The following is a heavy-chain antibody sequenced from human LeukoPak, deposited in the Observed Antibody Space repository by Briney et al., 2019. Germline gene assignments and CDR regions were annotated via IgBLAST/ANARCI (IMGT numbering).Heavy chain of an antibody. CDR3: ARESESSGWYDY. D-gene: IGHD6-19*01. V-gene: IGHV3-43*02. J-gene: IGHJ4*02. Sequence: GGSLRLSCVASGFTFSSHWMHWVRRAPGKGLEWVSLISGDGGSTFYADSVKGRFTISRDNSKNSLYLQMNSLRSDDTALYYCARESESSGWYDYWGQGTLVTVSS. CDR1: GFTFSSHW. CDR2: ISGDGGST.